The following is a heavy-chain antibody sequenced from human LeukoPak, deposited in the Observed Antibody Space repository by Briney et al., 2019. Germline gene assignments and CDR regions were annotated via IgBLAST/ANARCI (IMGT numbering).Heavy chain of an antibody. V-gene: IGHV3-7*01. J-gene: IGHJ4*02. CDR2: IKQDGSEK. D-gene: IGHD3-22*01. Sequence: PGGSLRLSRAASGFTFSSYWMSWVRQAPGKGLEWVANIKQDGSEKYYVDSVKGRFTISRDNAKNSLYLQMNSLRAEDTAVYYCATPPRTYDSSGYSDYWGQGTLVTVSS. CDR3: ATPPRTYDSSGYSDY. CDR1: GFTFSSYW.